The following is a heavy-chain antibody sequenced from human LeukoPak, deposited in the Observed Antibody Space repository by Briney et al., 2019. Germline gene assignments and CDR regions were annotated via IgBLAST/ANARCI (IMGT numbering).Heavy chain of an antibody. CDR2: IYTSGST. CDR1: GGSISCGSYY. CDR3: ARDSITMVRGVIIAPHWFDP. J-gene: IGHJ5*02. Sequence: PSETLSLTCTVSGGSISCGSYYWSWIRQPAGKGLEWIGRIYTSGSTNYNPSLKSRVTISVDTSKNQFSLKLSSVTAADTAVYYCARDSITMVRGVIIAPHWFDPWGQGTLVTVSS. D-gene: IGHD3-10*01. V-gene: IGHV4-61*02.